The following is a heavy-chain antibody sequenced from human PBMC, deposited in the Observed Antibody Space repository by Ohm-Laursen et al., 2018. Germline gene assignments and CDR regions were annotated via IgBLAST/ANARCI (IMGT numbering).Heavy chain of an antibody. D-gene: IGHD6-6*01. V-gene: IGHV3-23*01. CDR3: AKEPRRIAARPLNYYYGMDV. CDR2: ISGSGGST. CDR1: GFTFSSYA. Sequence: SLRLSCAVSGFTFSSYAMSWVRQAPGKGLEWVSAISGSGGSTYYADSVKGRFTISRDNSKNTLYLQMNSLRAEDTAVYYCAKEPRRIAARPLNYYYGMDVWGQGTTVTVSS. J-gene: IGHJ6*02.